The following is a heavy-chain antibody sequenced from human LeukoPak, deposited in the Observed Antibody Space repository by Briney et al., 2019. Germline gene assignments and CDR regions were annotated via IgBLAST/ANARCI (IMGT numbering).Heavy chain of an antibody. CDR1: GGSFSGYY. CDR2: INHSGSP. V-gene: IGHV4-34*01. CDR3: AREERYSSSWGRYYYYGMDV. D-gene: IGHD6-13*01. Sequence: SETLSLTCAVYGGSFSGYYWSWIRQPPGKGPEWIGEINHSGSPNYNPSLKSRVTISVDTSKNQFSLKLSSVTAADTAVYYCAREERYSSSWGRYYYYGMDVWGQGTTVTVSS. J-gene: IGHJ6*02.